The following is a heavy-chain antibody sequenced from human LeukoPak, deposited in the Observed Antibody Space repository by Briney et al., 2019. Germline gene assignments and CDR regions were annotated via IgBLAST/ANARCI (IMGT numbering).Heavy chain of an antibody. J-gene: IGHJ5*02. Sequence: GGSLKLSCAASGFTVRSNYMSWVRQAPGKGLEWVSVIYSGGSTYYADSVKGRFTISRDNSKNTLYLQMNSLRAEDTAVYYCAKDLGELERRGWFDPWGQGTLVTVSS. D-gene: IGHD1-1*01. V-gene: IGHV3-66*01. CDR2: IYSGGST. CDR1: GFTVRSNY. CDR3: AKDLGELERRGWFDP.